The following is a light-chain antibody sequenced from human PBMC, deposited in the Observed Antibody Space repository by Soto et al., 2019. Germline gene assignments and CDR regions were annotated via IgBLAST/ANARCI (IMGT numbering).Light chain of an antibody. V-gene: IGKV3-20*01. CDR1: QSVSSNY. CDR3: QQYGSSPRT. Sequence: EIVLTQSPGTLSLSPGERATLSCRASQSVSSNYLAWYQQKPGQAPRLLIYGASSRAAGIPDRLSGSGSGTDFTLTISRLEPEDFAGYYCQQYGSSPRTFGQGTKVEIK. J-gene: IGKJ1*01. CDR2: GAS.